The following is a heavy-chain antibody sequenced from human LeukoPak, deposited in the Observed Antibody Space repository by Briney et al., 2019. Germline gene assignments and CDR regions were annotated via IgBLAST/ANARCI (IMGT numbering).Heavy chain of an antibody. V-gene: IGHV3-23*01. CDR1: GFTFSNFG. J-gene: IGHJ5*02. D-gene: IGHD3-10*01. CDR2: ISEGGDAT. CDR3: ASDYGSGSNNWLDP. Sequence: PGGSLRLSCLASGFTFSNFGMSCVRHTAGKGLEWVSAISEGGDATFYADSVQSLITISRDNFKNTLYLQMNSLRAEDTAVYYCASDYGSGSNNWLDPWGQGTLVTVSS.